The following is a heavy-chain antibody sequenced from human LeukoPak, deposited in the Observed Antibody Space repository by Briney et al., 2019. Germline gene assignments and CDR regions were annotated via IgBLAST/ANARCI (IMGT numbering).Heavy chain of an antibody. J-gene: IGHJ3*02. CDR1: GFTFDDYA. CDR2: ISWNSGSI. D-gene: IGHD2-21*01. CDR3: ARDLLPDDAFDI. Sequence: PGRSLRLSCAASGFTFDDYAMHWVRQAPGKGLEWVSGISWNSGSIGYADSVKGRFTISRDNAKNSLYLQMNSLRAEDTAVYYCARDLLPDDAFDIWGQGTMVTVSS. V-gene: IGHV3-9*01.